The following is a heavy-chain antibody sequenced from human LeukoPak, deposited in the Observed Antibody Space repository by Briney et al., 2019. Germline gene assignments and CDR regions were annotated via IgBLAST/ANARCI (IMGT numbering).Heavy chain of an antibody. Sequence: LGESLKISCKGSGYSFTTYWISWVRQMPGKGLEWMGRIDPSDYYTNYSPSFQGHVTISADKSISTGYLQWSSLKASDTAMYYCAIHATYNWSDDYWGQGTLVTVSS. J-gene: IGHJ4*02. CDR3: AIHATYNWSDDY. D-gene: IGHD1-1*01. CDR2: IDPSDYYT. V-gene: IGHV5-10-1*01. CDR1: GYSFTTYW.